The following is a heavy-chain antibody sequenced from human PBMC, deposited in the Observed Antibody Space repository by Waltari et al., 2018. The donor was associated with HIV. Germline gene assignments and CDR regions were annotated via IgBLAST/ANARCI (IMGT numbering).Heavy chain of an antibody. J-gene: IGHJ4*02. CDR2: IHYSGTT. CDR3: ATLQGSSMVTAGEIVDH. V-gene: IGHV4-59*03. Sequence: VLLQESVPRLVKPSETLSLTCAVSDGSLTGYFWSWVRQTPEKGLEWIGYIHYSGTTDYTPSLRSRVSMSVDTSKSQFSLNVASVSAADTAVYYCATLQGSSMVTAGEIVDHWGPGTLVIVSP. CDR1: DGSLTGYF. D-gene: IGHD2-21*02.